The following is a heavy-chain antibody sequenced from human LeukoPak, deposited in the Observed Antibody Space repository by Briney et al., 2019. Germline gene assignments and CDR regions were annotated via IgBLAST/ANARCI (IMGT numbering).Heavy chain of an antibody. Sequence: GGSLRLSCAPSGFTFNNYVMHWVRQAPGKGLEWVSSISSSSSYIYYADSVKGRFTISRDNAKNSLYLQMNSLRAEDTAVYYCASLTRWLQWEKGDAFDIWGQGTMVTVSS. V-gene: IGHV3-21*01. CDR1: GFTFNNYV. J-gene: IGHJ3*02. CDR2: ISSSSSYI. CDR3: ASLTRWLQWEKGDAFDI. D-gene: IGHD5-24*01.